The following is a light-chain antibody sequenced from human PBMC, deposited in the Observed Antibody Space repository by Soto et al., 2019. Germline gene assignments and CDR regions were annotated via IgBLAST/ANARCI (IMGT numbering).Light chain of an antibody. CDR1: RSDIGGYNS. V-gene: IGLV2-8*01. Sequence: QSGLTQSPSASGSPGQSVTISCTGTRSDIGGYNSVSWYQQHPGKAPKVMIYDVTKRPSGVPDRFSGSKSGNTASLTVSALQADDEADYYCSSYTDRKNLVFGTGTKVTVL. J-gene: IGLJ1*01. CDR2: DVT. CDR3: SSYTDRKNLV.